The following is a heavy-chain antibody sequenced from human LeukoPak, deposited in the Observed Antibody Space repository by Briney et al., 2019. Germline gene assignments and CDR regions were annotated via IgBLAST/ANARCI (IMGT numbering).Heavy chain of an antibody. J-gene: IGHJ4*02. Sequence: PGGSLRLSCAASGFTFSSYAMSWVRQAPGKGLEWVSAISGSGGSTYYADSVKGRFTISRGNSKNTLYLQMNSLRAEDTAVYYCAKRSSSGSSYGYFDYWGQGTLVTVSS. CDR3: AKRSSSGSSYGYFDY. V-gene: IGHV3-23*01. D-gene: IGHD1-26*01. CDR2: ISGSGGST. CDR1: GFTFSSYA.